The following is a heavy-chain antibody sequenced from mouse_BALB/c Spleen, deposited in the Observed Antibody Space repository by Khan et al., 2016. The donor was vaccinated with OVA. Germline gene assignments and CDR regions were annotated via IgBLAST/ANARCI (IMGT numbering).Heavy chain of an antibody. Sequence: EVQLVESGPGLVKPSQSLSLTCTVTGYSITSDYAWNWIRQFPGNKLEWMGYISYSGSTSYNPSLKSRISITRDTSKNQFFLQLNYVTTEDTATYYCSRGENGYYLAGFAYWGQGTLVTVSA. CDR1: GYSITSDYA. CDR2: ISYSGST. CDR3: SRGENGYYLAGFAY. J-gene: IGHJ3*01. V-gene: IGHV3-2*02. D-gene: IGHD2-3*01.